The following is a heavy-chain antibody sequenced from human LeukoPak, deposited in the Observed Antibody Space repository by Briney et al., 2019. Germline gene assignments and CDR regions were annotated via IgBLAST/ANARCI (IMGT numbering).Heavy chain of an antibody. Sequence: PGGSLRLSCAASGFTFSSYSMNWVRQAPGKGLEWVSSISSSSSYIYYADSVKGRFTISRDNAKNSLYLQMNSLRAEDTAVYYCARDGKDYFGMKYWAPAFDHWGQGTLVTVSS. CDR1: GFTFSSYS. CDR2: ISSSSSYI. J-gene: IGHJ4*02. V-gene: IGHV3-21*01. D-gene: IGHD2/OR15-2a*01. CDR3: ARDGKDYFGMKYWAPAFDH.